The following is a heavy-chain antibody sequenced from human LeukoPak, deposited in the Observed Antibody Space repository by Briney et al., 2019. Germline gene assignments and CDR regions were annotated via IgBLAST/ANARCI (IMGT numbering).Heavy chain of an antibody. V-gene: IGHV3-23*01. CDR2: ISTSGNT. Sequence: TGGSLRLSCAASGFTFSRYAMNWVRQAPGKGLEWVSLISTSGNTHYADSVKGRFTISRDNAKNALYLQMNSLRVEDTAIYFCAHSSGYAYGLDYWGQGTLVTVSS. CDR1: GFTFSRYA. J-gene: IGHJ4*02. D-gene: IGHD3-22*01. CDR3: AHSSGYAYGLDY.